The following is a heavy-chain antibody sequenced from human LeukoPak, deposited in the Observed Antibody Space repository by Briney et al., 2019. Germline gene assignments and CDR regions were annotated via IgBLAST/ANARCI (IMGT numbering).Heavy chain of an antibody. CDR3: ARTDSSGPFNDY. D-gene: IGHD3-22*01. CDR1: VYTFTIYD. CDR2: MNPNSGNT. V-gene: IGHV1-8*01. J-gene: IGHJ4*02. Sequence: ASVNVSRKASVYTFTIYDINWVRQATGQGLEWMGWMNPNSGNTGYAQKFQGRVTMTRNTSISTAYMELSSLRSEDTAVYYCARTDSSGPFNDYWGQGTLVTVSS.